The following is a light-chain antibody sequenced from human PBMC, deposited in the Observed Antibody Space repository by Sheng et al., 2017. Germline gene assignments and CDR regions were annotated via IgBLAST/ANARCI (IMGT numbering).Light chain of an antibody. V-gene: IGKV3-20*01. J-gene: IGKJ1*01. CDR3: QHYGSSRTWT. CDR1: QNINSY. Sequence: EIVLTQSPGTLSLSPGESATLSCRASQNINSYLVWYQQKPGQAPRLLIYGGSIRATGIPDRFSGRGSGTDFSLTISRLEPEDFAIYYCQHYGSSRTWTFGQGTKVEIK. CDR2: GGS.